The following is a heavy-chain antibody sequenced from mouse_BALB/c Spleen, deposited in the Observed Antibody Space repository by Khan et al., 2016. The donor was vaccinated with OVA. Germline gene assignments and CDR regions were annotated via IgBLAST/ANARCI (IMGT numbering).Heavy chain of an antibody. CDR1: GYTFTTAG. V-gene: IGHV9-4*02. J-gene: IGHJ4*01. CDR3: AGGGAAYYRNDGGALDY. D-gene: IGHD2-14*01. CDR2: INTHSGVP. Sequence: QIQLVQSGPELKKPGETVRISCKASGYTFTTAGIQWVQQMPGKGLKWIGWINTHSGVPKYAEDFKGRFAFSLETSASTAYLQITNLKNEDTATYVCAGGGAAYYRNDGGALDYWGQGTSVTVSS.